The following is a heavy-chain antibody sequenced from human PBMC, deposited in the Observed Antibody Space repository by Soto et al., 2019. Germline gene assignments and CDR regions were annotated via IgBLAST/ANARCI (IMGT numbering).Heavy chain of an antibody. CDR3: ARSGAGRTGTTQRLYYYFDY. J-gene: IGHJ4*02. D-gene: IGHD1-7*01. CDR1: GGSFSGYY. CDR2: INHSGST. Sequence: SETLSLTCAVYGGSFSGYYWSWIRQPPGKGLEWIGEINHSGSTNYNPSLKSRVTISVDTSKNQFSLKLSAVTAADTAVYYCARSGAGRTGTTQRLYYYFDYWGQGTLVTVSS. V-gene: IGHV4-34*01.